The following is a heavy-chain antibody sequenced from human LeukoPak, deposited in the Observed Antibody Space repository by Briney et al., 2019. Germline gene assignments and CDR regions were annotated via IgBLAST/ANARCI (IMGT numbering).Heavy chain of an antibody. CDR3: ARGRYMIVATNAGYYYYMDV. V-gene: IGHV1-69*13. CDR1: GYTFTSYA. J-gene: IGHJ6*03. Sequence: GASVKLSCKASGYTFTSYAISWVRQAPGQGLEWMGGIIPIFGTANYAQKFQGGVTITADESTSTAYMELSSLRSEDTAVYYCARGRYMIVATNAGYYYYMDVWGKGTTVTISS. CDR2: IIPIFGTA. D-gene: IGHD5-12*01.